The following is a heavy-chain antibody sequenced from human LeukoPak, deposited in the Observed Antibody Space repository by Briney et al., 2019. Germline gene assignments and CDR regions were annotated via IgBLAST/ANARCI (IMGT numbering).Heavy chain of an antibody. CDR1: GYSISSGYY. D-gene: IGHD3-10*01. Sequence: SETLSLTCAVSGYSISSGYYWGWIRQPPGKGLEWIGSIYHSGSTYCNPSLKSRVTISVDTSKNQFSLKLSSVTAADTAVYYCARGSYGSGSYYAPFDYWGQGTLVTVSS. CDR3: ARGSYGSGSYYAPFDY. CDR2: IYHSGST. J-gene: IGHJ4*02. V-gene: IGHV4-38-2*01.